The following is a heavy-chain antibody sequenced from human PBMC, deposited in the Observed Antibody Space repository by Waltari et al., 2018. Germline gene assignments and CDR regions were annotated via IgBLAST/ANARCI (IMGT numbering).Heavy chain of an antibody. Sequence: EVQLLESGGGLVQPGGSLRLSCAASQFTFSGYSMAWVRQAPGKGLVGLSAIYPRSDIIFYADSVRGRFTVSRDNPKSTVYLEMNSLRVEDTAVYFCAKGGGPAATHPESWGQGTLVTVSS. V-gene: IGHV3-23*01. CDR2: IYPRSDII. CDR1: QFTFSGYS. CDR3: AKGGGPAATHPES. D-gene: IGHD6-25*01. J-gene: IGHJ4*02.